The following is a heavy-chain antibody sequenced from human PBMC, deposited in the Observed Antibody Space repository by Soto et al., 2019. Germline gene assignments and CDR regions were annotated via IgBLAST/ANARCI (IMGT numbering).Heavy chain of an antibody. CDR2: IYYSGST. CDR3: ARVLRYCSGGSCSKPDWFDP. D-gene: IGHD2-15*01. CDR1: GGSISSGGYY. V-gene: IGHV4-31*03. J-gene: IGHJ5*02. Sequence: LSLTCTVSGGSISSGGYYWSWIRQHPGKGLEWIGYIYYSGSTYYNPSLKSRVTISVDTSKNQFSLKLSSVTAADTAVYYCARVLRYCSGGSCSKPDWFDPWGQGTLVTVSS.